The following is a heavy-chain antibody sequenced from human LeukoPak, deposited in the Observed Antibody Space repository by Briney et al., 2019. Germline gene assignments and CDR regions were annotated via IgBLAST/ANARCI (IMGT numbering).Heavy chain of an antibody. D-gene: IGHD5-24*01. Sequence: GSLSLSCVASGFTFSSYSMNWVRQAPGKGLEWVSYISSITIYYADSVKGRFSISRDNAKNSLYLQMNSLRDEDTAVYYCARARGGYSFDAFDIWGQGTMVTVSS. J-gene: IGHJ3*02. CDR2: ISSITI. CDR1: GFTFSSYS. V-gene: IGHV3-48*02. CDR3: ARARGGYSFDAFDI.